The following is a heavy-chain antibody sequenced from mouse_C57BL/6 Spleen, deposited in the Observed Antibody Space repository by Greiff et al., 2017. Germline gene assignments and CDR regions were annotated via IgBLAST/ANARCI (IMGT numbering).Heavy chain of an antibody. CDR3: ARTYDFAY. D-gene: IGHD2-12*01. Sequence: EVQRVESGGGLVKPGGSLKLSCAASGFTFSDYGMHWVRQAPEKGLEWVAYISSGRSTIYYADTVKGRFTISRDNAKNTLFLQMTSLRSEDTAMYYCARTYDFAYWGQGTLVTVSA. CDR1: GFTFSDYG. CDR2: ISSGRSTI. J-gene: IGHJ3*01. V-gene: IGHV5-17*01.